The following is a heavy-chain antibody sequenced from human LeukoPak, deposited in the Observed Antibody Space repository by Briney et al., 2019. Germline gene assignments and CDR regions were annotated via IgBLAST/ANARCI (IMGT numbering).Heavy chain of an antibody. D-gene: IGHD3-10*01. V-gene: IGHV3-30-3*01. CDR2: TSSDLNVK. Sequence: GGPLRLSCAASGFTFRNYVIHWVRQAPGKGLEWVAVTSSDLNVKLYADSVKGRFTISRDNSRSTLYLQMNSLRPEDTAIYYCAREGYYGSGSPPSLYFDYWGQGTLVTVSS. CDR1: GFTFRNYV. J-gene: IGHJ4*02. CDR3: AREGYYGSGSPPSLYFDY.